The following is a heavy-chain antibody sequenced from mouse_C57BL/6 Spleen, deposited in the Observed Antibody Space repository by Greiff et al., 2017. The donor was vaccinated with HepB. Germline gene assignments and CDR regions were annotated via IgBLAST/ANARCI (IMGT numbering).Heavy chain of an antibody. J-gene: IGHJ4*01. V-gene: IGHV5-17*01. Sequence: EVKLMESGGGLVKPGGSLKLSCAASGFTFSDYGMHWVRQAPEKGLEWVAYISSGSSTIYYADTVKGRFTIARDKDKNTLFLQMTSLKSEDTAMYYCARPSIRYAMDDWGQGTSVTVSS. CDR3: ARPSIRYAMDD. CDR1: GFTFSDYG. CDR2: ISSGSSTI.